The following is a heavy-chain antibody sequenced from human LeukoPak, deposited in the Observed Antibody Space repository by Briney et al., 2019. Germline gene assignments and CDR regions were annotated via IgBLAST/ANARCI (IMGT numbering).Heavy chain of an antibody. D-gene: IGHD1-26*01. CDR2: INPNRGGT. J-gene: IGHJ5*02. CDR3: TRDDGPSGSRVRWFDP. Sequence: ASVKVSCKDSGYTLSGYYMHWVRQAPGQGLEWMGRINPNRGGTNYAQKFQGRVTLTRDTAISTVYMELSRLRSDDTAVYYCTRDDGPSGSRVRWFDPWGQGTLVTVSS. V-gene: IGHV1-2*06. CDR1: GYTLSGYY.